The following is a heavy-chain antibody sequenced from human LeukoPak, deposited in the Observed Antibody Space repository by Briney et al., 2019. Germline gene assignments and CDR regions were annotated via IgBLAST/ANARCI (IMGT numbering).Heavy chain of an antibody. Sequence: ASVKVSCKASGYTFTSYDINWVRQATGQGLEWMGWMNPNSGNTGYAQKFQGRVTMTRNTSISTAYMELSSLRSVDTAVYYCARGKARRELANWFDPWGQGTLVTVSS. CDR2: MNPNSGNT. D-gene: IGHD3-10*01. V-gene: IGHV1-8*01. CDR3: ARGKARRELANWFDP. CDR1: GYTFTSYD. J-gene: IGHJ5*02.